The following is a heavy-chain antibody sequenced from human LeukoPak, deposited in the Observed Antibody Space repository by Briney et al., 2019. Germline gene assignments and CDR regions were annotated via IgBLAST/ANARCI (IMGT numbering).Heavy chain of an antibody. CDR3: ARATLRRGYSGYDYGDYFDY. J-gene: IGHJ4*02. V-gene: IGHV1-18*01. CDR2: ISAYNGNT. Sequence: AAVKVSCKASRYTFTSYGISWVRQAPGQGLEWMGWISAYNGNTNYAQKLQGRVTMTTDTSTSTAYMELRSLRSDDTAVYYCARATLRRGYSGYDYGDYFDYWGQGTLVTVSS. D-gene: IGHD5-12*01. CDR1: RYTFTSYG.